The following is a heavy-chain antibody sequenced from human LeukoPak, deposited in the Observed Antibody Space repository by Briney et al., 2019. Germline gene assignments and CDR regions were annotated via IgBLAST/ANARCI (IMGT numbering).Heavy chain of an antibody. CDR1: GFTFSTYS. V-gene: IGHV3-48*01. J-gene: IGHJ4*02. D-gene: IGHD2-2*01. Sequence: GGSLRLSCAASGFTFSTYSMNWVRQAPGKGLEWISYISSYSGTIDYADSVKGRFTISRDSAKNSLYLQMNSLRAEDTAVYYCARDQGGDTSYWGQGTLVTVSS. CDR3: ARDQGGDTSY. CDR2: ISSYSGTI.